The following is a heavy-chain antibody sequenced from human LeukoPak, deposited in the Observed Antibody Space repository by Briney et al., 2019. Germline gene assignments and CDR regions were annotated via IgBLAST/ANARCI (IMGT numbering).Heavy chain of an antibody. V-gene: IGHV3-30*18. CDR1: GFTFSSYG. J-gene: IGHJ6*02. D-gene: IGHD6-19*01. CDR2: ISYDGSNK. Sequence: GRSLRLSCAASGFTFSSYGMHWVRQAPGKGLEWVAVISYDGSNKYYADSVKGRFTISRDNSKNTLYLQMNSLRAEDTAVYYCAKVDSSGWYSPGMDVWGQGTTVTVSS. CDR3: AKVDSSGWYSPGMDV.